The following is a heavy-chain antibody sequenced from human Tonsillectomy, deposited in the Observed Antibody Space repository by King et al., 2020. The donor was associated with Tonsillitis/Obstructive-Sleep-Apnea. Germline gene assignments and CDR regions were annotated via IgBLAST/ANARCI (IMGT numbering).Heavy chain of an antibody. J-gene: IGHJ4*02. CDR2: ISSSNNYI. D-gene: IGHD4-23*01. Sequence: VQLVESGGGLVKPGGSLRLSCAASGFTFNTYNMIWVRQAPGKGLEWVSSISSSNNYIYYEDSMKGRFTIYRDNTKNSLYLQMNSLRAEDTAVYYCARVSLNYGGIAAVDYWGQGALVTVSS. CDR1: GFTFNTYN. CDR3: ARVSLNYGGIAAVDY. V-gene: IGHV3-21*01.